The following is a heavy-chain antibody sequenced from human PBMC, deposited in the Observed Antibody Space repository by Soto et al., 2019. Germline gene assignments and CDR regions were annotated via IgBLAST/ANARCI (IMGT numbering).Heavy chain of an antibody. D-gene: IGHD1-1*01. CDR1: GFTFSNYA. J-gene: IGHJ4*02. CDR2: ISYDGSNR. V-gene: IGHV3-30-3*01. CDR3: ARSLAGNKWNLDH. Sequence: GGSLRLSCAASGFTFSNYAMYWVRQAPGKGLEWVAVISYDGSNRYYADSVKGRFTISRDNSKNTLYLQMNSLRAEDTAVYYCARSLAGNKWNLDHSGQVALVTRSS.